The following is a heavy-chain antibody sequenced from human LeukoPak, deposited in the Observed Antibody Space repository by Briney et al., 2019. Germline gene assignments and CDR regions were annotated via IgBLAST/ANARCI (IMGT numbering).Heavy chain of an antibody. Sequence: SETLSLTCTVSGGSISSSSYYWGWIRQPPGKGLEWIGSIYYSGSTYYNPSLKSRVTISVDTSKNQFSLKLSSVAAADTAVYYCARPLRGAAAGPDFDYWGQGTLVTVSS. V-gene: IGHV4-39*01. D-gene: IGHD6-13*01. CDR2: IYYSGST. CDR1: GGSISSSSYY. J-gene: IGHJ4*02. CDR3: ARPLRGAAAGPDFDY.